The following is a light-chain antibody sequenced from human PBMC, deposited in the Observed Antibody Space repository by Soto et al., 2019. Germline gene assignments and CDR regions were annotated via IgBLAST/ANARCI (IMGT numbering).Light chain of an antibody. Sequence: EIVLTQSPCTLSLSPFERFTLSCGASQSISINLAWYQHKPGQAPRLLIHAGSTRATGIPARISGSGSGTEFTLTISSLQSEDFAVYYCQHYGRSPITFGQGTRLEIK. CDR3: QHYGRSPIT. CDR2: AGS. J-gene: IGKJ5*01. CDR1: QSISIN. V-gene: IGKV3D-15*01.